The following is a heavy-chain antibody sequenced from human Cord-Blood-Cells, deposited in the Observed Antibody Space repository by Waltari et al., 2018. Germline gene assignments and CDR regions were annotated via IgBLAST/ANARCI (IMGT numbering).Heavy chain of an antibody. CDR1: GGPTSRGSYY. CDR2: IYTSGST. CDR3: ARGSIVVVPAAHFDP. Sequence: VQLQESGPGLVKPSQTLSLPCTVSGGPTSRGSYYWPWIRHPAGQRLAWIGYIYTSGSTNYNPSLKSRVTISVDTSKTQFSLKLSSVTAADTAVYYCARGSIVVVPAAHFDPWGQGTLVTVSS. D-gene: IGHD2-2*01. J-gene: IGHJ5*02. V-gene: IGHV4-61*09.